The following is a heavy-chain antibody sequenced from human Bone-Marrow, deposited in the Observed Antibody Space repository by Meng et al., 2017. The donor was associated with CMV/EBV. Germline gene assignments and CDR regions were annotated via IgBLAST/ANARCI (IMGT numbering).Heavy chain of an antibody. V-gene: IGHV3-48*04. CDR2: ISSSSSTI. J-gene: IGHJ4*02. CDR3: ARDPAKWELLGGGFDY. CDR1: GFTFSSYS. D-gene: IGHD1-26*01. Sequence: GGSLRLSCAASGFTFSSYSMNWVRQAPGKGLEWVSYISSSSSTIYYADSVKGRFTISRDNAKNSLYLQMNSLRAEDTAVYYCARDPAKWELLGGGFDYWGQGTLVTVSS.